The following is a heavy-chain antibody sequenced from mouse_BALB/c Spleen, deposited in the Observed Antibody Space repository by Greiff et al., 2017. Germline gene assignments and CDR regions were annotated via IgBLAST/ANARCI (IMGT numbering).Heavy chain of an antibody. D-gene: IGHD2-4*01. Sequence: VQLKESGPGLVKPSQSLSLTCTVTGYSITSDYAWNWIRQFPGNKLEWMGYISYSGSTSYNPSLKSRISITRDTSKKQFFLQLNSVTTEDTATYYCARYDYDGVMDYWGQGTSVTVSS. J-gene: IGHJ4*01. CDR3: ARYDYDGVMDY. CDR2: ISYSGST. V-gene: IGHV3-2*02. CDR1: GYSITSDYA.